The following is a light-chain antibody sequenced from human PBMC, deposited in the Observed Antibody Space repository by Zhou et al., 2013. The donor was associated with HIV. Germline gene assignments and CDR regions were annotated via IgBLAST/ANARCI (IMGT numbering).Light chain of an antibody. V-gene: IGKV2-28*01. Sequence: DIVLTQSPLSLPVTPGEPASISCRSSQSLLHNNAHNYLDWYVQKPGQSPQVLIYLGSKRAAGVPDRISGSGSGTDFTLKISRVEAEDVGVYYCMQALQSRMCSFGQGTKLEIK. CDR2: LGS. CDR1: QSLLHNNAHNY. CDR3: MQALQSRMCS. J-gene: IGKJ2*04.